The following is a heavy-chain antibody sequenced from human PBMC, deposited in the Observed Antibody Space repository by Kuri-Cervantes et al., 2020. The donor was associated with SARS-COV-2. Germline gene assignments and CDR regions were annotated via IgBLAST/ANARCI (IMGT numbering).Heavy chain of an antibody. D-gene: IGHD2-2*01. CDR1: GGTFSSYA. Sequence: SVKVSCKASGGTFSSYAISWVRQAPGQGLEWMGRIIPILGTANYAQRFQGRVTITADKSTSTAYMELSSPRSEDTAVYYCARVLVVPAASGTDYWGQGTLVTVSS. V-gene: IGHV1-69*04. CDR2: IIPILGTA. J-gene: IGHJ4*02. CDR3: ARVLVVPAASGTDY.